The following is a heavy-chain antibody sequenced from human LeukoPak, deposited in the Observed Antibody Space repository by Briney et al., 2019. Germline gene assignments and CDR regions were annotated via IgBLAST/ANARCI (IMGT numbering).Heavy chain of an antibody. CDR1: GFTFSSNS. J-gene: IGHJ4*02. D-gene: IGHD6-19*01. V-gene: IGHV3-21*04. CDR3: AKDKDSSGWFGYYFDY. Sequence: GGSLRLSCAASGFTFSSNSMNWVRQAPGKGLEWVSSISSSSSYIYYADSVKGRFTISRDNSKNSLYLQMNSLRTEDTALYYCAKDKDSSGWFGYYFDYWGQGTLVTVSS. CDR2: ISSSSSYI.